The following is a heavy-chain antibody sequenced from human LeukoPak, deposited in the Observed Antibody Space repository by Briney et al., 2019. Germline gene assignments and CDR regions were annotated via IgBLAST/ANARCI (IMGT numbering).Heavy chain of an antibody. D-gene: IGHD3-22*01. CDR1: GGTFSSYA. V-gene: IGHV1-69*04. CDR2: IIPILGIA. J-gene: IGHJ4*02. CDR3: AREPMIVVASRHFDY. Sequence: GSSVKVSCKASGGTFSSYAISWVRQAPGQGLEWMGRIIPILGIANYAQKFQGRVTITADKSTSTAYMELSSLRSEDTAVYYCAREPMIVVASRHFDYWGQGTLVTVSS.